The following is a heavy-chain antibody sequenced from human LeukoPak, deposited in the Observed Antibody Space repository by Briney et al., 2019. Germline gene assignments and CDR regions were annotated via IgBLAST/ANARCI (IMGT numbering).Heavy chain of an antibody. D-gene: IGHD3-16*02. CDR1: GFTFDDYA. Sequence: PGRSLRLSCAASGFTFDDYAMHWVRQAPGKGLEWVSGISWNSGSIGYADSVKGRFTISRDNAKNSLYLQMNSLRAEDTAAYYCARDRYDYVWGSYRDYWGQGTLVTVSS. CDR2: ISWNSGSI. CDR3: ARDRYDYVWGSYRDY. V-gene: IGHV3-9*01. J-gene: IGHJ4*02.